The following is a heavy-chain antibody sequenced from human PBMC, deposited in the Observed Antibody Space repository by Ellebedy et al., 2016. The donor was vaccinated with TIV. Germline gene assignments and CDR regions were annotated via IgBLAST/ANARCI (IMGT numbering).Heavy chain of an antibody. CDR2: FDPEDGET. Sequence: ASVKVSXKVSGYTLTELSMHWVRQAPGKGLEWMGGFDPEDGETIYAQKFQGRVTMTEDTSTDTAYMELSSLRSEDTAVYYCATREWLPSYYYYGMDVWGQGTTVTVSS. J-gene: IGHJ6*02. CDR1: GYTLTELS. V-gene: IGHV1-24*01. CDR3: ATREWLPSYYYYGMDV. D-gene: IGHD5-24*01.